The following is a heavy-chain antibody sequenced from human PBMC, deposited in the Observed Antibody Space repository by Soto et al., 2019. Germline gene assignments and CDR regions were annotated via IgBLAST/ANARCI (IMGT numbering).Heavy chain of an antibody. CDR3: ARAPYSVHDYSLDY. Sequence: SETLSLTCAVYGGSFSGYYWSWIRQPPGKGLEWIGEINHSGGTNYNPSLKSRVTISVDTSKNQFSLKVSSVTAADTAVYYCARAPYSVHDYSLDYWGQGTLVTVSS. CDR2: INHSGGT. D-gene: IGHD5-12*01. CDR1: GGSFSGYY. V-gene: IGHV4-34*01. J-gene: IGHJ4*02.